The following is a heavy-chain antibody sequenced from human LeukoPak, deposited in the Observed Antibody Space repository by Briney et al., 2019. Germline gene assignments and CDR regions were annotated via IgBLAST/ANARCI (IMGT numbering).Heavy chain of an antibody. CDR3: ARDLEAVVVVPAAYSPFDP. D-gene: IGHD2-2*01. CDR1: GGTFSSYT. CDR2: IIPILGIA. Sequence: SVKVSCKASGGTFSSYTISWVRQAPGQGLEWMGRIIPILGIANYAQKFQGRVTITADKSTSTAYMELSSLRSEDTAVYYCARDLEAVVVVPAAYSPFDPWGQGTLVTVSS. J-gene: IGHJ5*02. V-gene: IGHV1-69*04.